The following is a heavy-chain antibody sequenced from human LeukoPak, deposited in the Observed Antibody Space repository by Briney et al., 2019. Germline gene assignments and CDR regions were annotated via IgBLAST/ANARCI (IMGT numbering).Heavy chain of an antibody. D-gene: IGHD3-16*01. CDR2: ISSSSSTI. CDR1: GFTYSSYS. V-gene: IGHV3-48*01. J-gene: IGHJ3*02. Sequence: GSLRLSCAASGFTYSSYSMNWVRQAPGKGLGWVSYISSSSSTIYYADSVKGRFTISRDNAKNSLYLQMNSLRAEDTAVYYCALGGYDAFDIWGQGTMVTVSS. CDR3: ALGGYDAFDI.